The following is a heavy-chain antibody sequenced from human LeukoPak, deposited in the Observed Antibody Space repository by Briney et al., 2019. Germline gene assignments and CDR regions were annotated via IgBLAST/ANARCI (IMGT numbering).Heavy chain of an antibody. V-gene: IGHV4-34*01. D-gene: IGHD3-10*01. CDR1: GLTVSSNS. J-gene: IGHJ4*02. CDR3: ARRKALRGHYGHYYGSGRRAGGFDY. CDR2: INHSGST. Sequence: GSLRLSRAASGLTVSSNSMSWIRQPPGKGLEWIGEINHSGSTNYNPSLKSRVTISVDTSKNQFSLKLSSVTAADTAVYYCARRKALRGHYGHYYGSGRRAGGFDYWGQGTLVTVSS.